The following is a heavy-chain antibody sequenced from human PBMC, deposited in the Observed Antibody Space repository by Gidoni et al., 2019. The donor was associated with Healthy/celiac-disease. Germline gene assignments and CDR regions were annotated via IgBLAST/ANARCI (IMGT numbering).Heavy chain of an antibody. D-gene: IGHD2-15*01. V-gene: IGHV3-23*01. CDR1: GFAFSSYA. Sequence: EVPLLESGGGLVQPGGSLRLSCAASGFAFSSYAMSWVRQAPGKGLEWVSAISGSGGSTYYADSVKGRFTISRDNSKNTLYLQMNSLRAEDTAVYYCAKDRYCSGGSCYFDYWGQGTLVTVSS. J-gene: IGHJ4*02. CDR2: ISGSGGST. CDR3: AKDRYCSGGSCYFDY.